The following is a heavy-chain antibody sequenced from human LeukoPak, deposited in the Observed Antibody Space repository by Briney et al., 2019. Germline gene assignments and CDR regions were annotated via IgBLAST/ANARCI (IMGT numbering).Heavy chain of an antibody. J-gene: IGHJ4*02. CDR2: ISISSSYI. CDR3: ARACGGDCYLSDY. D-gene: IGHD2-21*02. Sequence: GGSLRLSCAASGFTFSSYSMNWVRQAPGKGLEWVSSISISSSYIYYADSVKGRFTISRDNAKNSLYLQLNSLRVEDTAVYYCARACGGDCYLSDYWGQGTLVTVSS. V-gene: IGHV3-21*01. CDR1: GFTFSSYS.